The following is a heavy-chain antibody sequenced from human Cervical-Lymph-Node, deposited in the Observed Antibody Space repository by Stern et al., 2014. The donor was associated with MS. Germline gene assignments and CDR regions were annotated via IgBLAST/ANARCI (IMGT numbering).Heavy chain of an antibody. CDR3: ATDRDDFRSGYSAPTKGYGLDV. CDR2: FDPEDGET. J-gene: IGHJ6*02. V-gene: IGHV1-24*01. CDR1: GYTLTELS. Sequence: QLVQSGAEVKKPGASVKVSCKVSGYTLTELSMHWVRQAPGKGLEWMGGFDPEDGETIYEQKFQGRVTITEDTSTDTAYMELSSLRSEDTAVYYCATDRDDFRSGYSAPTKGYGLDVWGQGTTVTVTS. D-gene: IGHD3-3*01.